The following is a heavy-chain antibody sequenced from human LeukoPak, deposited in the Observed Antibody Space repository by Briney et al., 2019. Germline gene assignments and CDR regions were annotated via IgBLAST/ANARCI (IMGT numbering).Heavy chain of an antibody. CDR1: GFTFSSYG. V-gene: IGHV3-30*18. D-gene: IGHD6-6*01. Sequence: PGRSLRLSCAASGFTFSSYGMHWVRQAPGKGLEWVAVISYDGSNKYYADSVKGRFTISRDNSKNTLYLQMNGLRAEDTAVYYCAKVGSSYIAAPYYFDYWGQGTLVTVSS. J-gene: IGHJ4*02. CDR3: AKVGSSYIAAPYYFDY. CDR2: ISYDGSNK.